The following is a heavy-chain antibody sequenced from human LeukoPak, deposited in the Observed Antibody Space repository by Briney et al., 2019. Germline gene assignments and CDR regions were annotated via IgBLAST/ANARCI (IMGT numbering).Heavy chain of an antibody. CDR3: GKGFSYYDISGSGPDY. V-gene: IGHV3-30*02. CDR1: GFPFSTYG. J-gene: IGHJ4*02. Sequence: GSLRLSCAASGFPFSTYGMHWVRQAPGRGLEWVAFIWYDGGNKYYADSVKGRFTISRDNSKNTLYLQMNSLRVEDTAVYYFGKGFSYYDISGSGPDYWGQGTLVTVSS. CDR2: IWYDGGNK. D-gene: IGHD3-22*01.